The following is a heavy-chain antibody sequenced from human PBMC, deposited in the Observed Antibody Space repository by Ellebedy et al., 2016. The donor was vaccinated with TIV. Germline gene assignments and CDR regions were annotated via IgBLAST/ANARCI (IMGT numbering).Heavy chain of an antibody. CDR1: GYNFADNW. V-gene: IGHV5-51*01. D-gene: IGHD3/OR15-3a*01. CDR2: IFPGHSDT. Sequence: GESLKISCQGFGYNFADNWIGWVRQRPGKGLEWMGIIFPGHSDTRYSPSFRGLITISVDNSIATTHLQWNSLQTSDTAMYYCARRAGLASDSNYCSYRLDFWGQGTPVTVSS. J-gene: IGHJ6*02. CDR3: ARRAGLASDSNYCSYRLDF.